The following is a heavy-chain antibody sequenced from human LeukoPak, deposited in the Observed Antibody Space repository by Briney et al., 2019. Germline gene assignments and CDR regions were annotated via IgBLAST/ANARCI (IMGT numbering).Heavy chain of an antibody. CDR2: ISSTSSYI. J-gene: IGHJ4*02. V-gene: IGHV3-21*01. Sequence: GGSLRLSCAASGFTFSTYSMNWVRQAPGKGLEWVSSISSTSSYIYSADSVKGRFTISRDYAKNSLYLQMNSLRAEDTAVYYCARDDLGCSSTSCYFDYWGQGALVTVSS. CDR1: GFTFSTYS. D-gene: IGHD2-2*01. CDR3: ARDDLGCSSTSCYFDY.